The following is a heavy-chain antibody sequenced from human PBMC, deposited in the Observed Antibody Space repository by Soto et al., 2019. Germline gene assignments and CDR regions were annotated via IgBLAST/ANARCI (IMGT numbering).Heavy chain of an antibody. CDR2: IIPIFGTA. D-gene: IGHD3-9*01. CDR3: ARDGRGHYDILTGYSYYYGMDV. CDR1: GGTFSSYA. J-gene: IGHJ6*02. Sequence: QVQLVQSGAEVKKPGSSVKVSCKASGGTFSSYAISWVRQAPGQGLEWMGGIIPIFGTANYAQKFQGRVTITADKSTSTAYMELSSLRSEDKAVYYCARDGRGHYDILTGYSYYYGMDVWGQGTTVTVSS. V-gene: IGHV1-69*06.